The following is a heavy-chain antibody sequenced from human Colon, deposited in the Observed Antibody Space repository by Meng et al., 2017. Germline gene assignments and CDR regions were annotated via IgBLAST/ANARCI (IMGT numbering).Heavy chain of an antibody. CDR1: GGSISSSSYY. Sequence: QLQVQESGPGLVKPSETLSLTCTVSGGSISSSSYYWGWIRQPPGKGLEWIGEINHSGSTNYNPSLKSRVTISVDTSKNQFSLKLSSVTAADTAVYYCARGRYSGYLPWGQGTLVTVSS. V-gene: IGHV4-39*07. CDR2: INHSGST. J-gene: IGHJ5*02. D-gene: IGHD5-12*01. CDR3: ARGRYSGYLP.